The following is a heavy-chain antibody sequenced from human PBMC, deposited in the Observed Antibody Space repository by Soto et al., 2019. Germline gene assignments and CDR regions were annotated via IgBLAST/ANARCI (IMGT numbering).Heavy chain of an antibody. Sequence: GESLKISCKGSGYSFTSYWIDWVRQMPGKGLEWMGIIYPGDSDTRYSPSFQGQVTISADKSISTAYLQWSSLKASDTAMYYCARQGRKATYYYGSGSYSDYWGQGTLVTVSS. CDR2: IYPGDSDT. CDR3: ARQGRKATYYYGSGSYSDY. CDR1: GYSFTSYW. V-gene: IGHV5-51*01. J-gene: IGHJ4*02. D-gene: IGHD3-10*01.